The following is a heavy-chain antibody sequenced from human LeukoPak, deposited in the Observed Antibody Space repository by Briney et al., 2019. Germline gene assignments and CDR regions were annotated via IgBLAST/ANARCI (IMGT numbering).Heavy chain of an antibody. D-gene: IGHD2-2*01. CDR3: ARGVGYCSSTSCYWWFDP. J-gene: IGHJ5*02. V-gene: IGHV3-74*01. CDR2: INSDGSST. CDR1: GFTFSSYW. Sequence: PGGSLRLSCAASGFTFSSYWMHWVRQAPGKGLVWVSRINSDGSSTSYADSVKGRFTISRDNAKNTLYLQMNSLRAEDTAVYYCARGVGYCSSTSCYWWFDPWGQGTLFTVSS.